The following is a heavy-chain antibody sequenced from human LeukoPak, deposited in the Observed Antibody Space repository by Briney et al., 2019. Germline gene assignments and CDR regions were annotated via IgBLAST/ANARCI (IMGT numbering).Heavy chain of an antibody. CDR3: ARVSHFWSGVDY. V-gene: IGHV3-7*01. Sequence: GGSLRLSCAASGFTFSTYWMSWVRRAPGKGLEWVANIQQDGSEKYYVDSVKGRFTISRDNAKNSLYLQMNSLTAEDTAVYYCARVSHFWSGVDYWGQGTLVTVSS. D-gene: IGHD3-3*02. CDR1: GFTFSTYW. CDR2: IQQDGSEK. J-gene: IGHJ4*02.